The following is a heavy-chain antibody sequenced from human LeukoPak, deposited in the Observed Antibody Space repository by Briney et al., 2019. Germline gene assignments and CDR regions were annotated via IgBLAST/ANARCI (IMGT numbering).Heavy chain of an antibody. CDR2: IYYSGST. D-gene: IGHD6-19*01. CDR1: GGSIISSAYY. V-gene: IGHV4-30-4*08. J-gene: IGHJ4*02. CDR3: VRTEVSSGSEDY. Sequence: SETLSLTCTVSGGSIISSAYYWSWIRQPPGKGLEWIGYIYYSGSTYYNPSLKSRVTISLDTSKNQFSLRLSSVTAADTAVYYCVRTEVSSGSEDYWGQGTLVTVSS.